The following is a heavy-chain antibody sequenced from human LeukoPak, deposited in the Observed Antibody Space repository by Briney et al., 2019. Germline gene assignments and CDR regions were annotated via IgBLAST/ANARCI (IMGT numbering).Heavy chain of an antibody. Sequence: GGSLRLSCEASGFTFKNHGMHWVRQAPGKGLEWVAVIWYDGSNKYYADSVKGRFTISRDNSKNTLHLQMNSLRAEDTAVYYCTRDRSSVYFDYWGQGTLVIVSS. D-gene: IGHD3-22*01. CDR1: GFTFKNHG. CDR2: IWYDGSNK. CDR3: TRDRSSVYFDY. V-gene: IGHV3-33*01. J-gene: IGHJ4*02.